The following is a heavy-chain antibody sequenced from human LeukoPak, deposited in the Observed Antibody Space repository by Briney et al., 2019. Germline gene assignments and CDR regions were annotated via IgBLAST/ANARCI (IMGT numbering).Heavy chain of an antibody. CDR3: ARDSIWGSGTYGFDY. CDR1: GYTFTNFL. D-gene: IGHD1-26*01. J-gene: IGHJ4*02. V-gene: IGHV1-3*01. CDR2: INVGNDNT. Sequence: ASVKVSCKASGYTFTNFLIHWVRQAPGQRLEWMGWINVGNDNTKYSQNFQGRVTITGDTSASTAYMELSSLRSEDTAMYYCARDSIWGSGTYGFDYWGQGALVTVSS.